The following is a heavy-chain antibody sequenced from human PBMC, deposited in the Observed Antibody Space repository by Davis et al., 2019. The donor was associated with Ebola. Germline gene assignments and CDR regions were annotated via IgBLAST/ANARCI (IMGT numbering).Heavy chain of an antibody. D-gene: IGHD5-24*01. J-gene: IGHJ4*02. Sequence: HTGGSLRLSCAAFGFTFTNYWMHWVRQAPGKGLVWVSRINSDGSSINYADSAKGRFTISRDNSKNTLYLQMNSLRAEDTAVYYCAKASVRWYYFDYWGQGTLVTVSS. CDR2: INSDGSSI. CDR1: GFTFTNYW. CDR3: AKASVRWYYFDY. V-gene: IGHV3-74*01.